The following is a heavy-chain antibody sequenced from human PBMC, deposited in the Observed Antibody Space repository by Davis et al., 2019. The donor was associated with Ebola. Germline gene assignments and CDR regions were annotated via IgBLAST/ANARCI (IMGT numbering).Heavy chain of an antibody. J-gene: IGHJ4*02. CDR2: ISNSGSTI. Sequence: PGGSLRLSCAASGFTFSDYEMNWVRQAPGKGLEWVSYISNSGSTIYYGDSVKGRFTISRDNAKNSLYLQMNSLRAEDTAVYYCARGAKQWLVVELLDHWGQGTLVTVSS. D-gene: IGHD6-19*01. CDR3: ARGAKQWLVVELLDH. V-gene: IGHV3-48*03. CDR1: GFTFSDYE.